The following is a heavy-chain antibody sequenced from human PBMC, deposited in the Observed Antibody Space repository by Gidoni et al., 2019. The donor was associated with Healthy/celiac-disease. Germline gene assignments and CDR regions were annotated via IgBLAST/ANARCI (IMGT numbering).Heavy chain of an antibody. V-gene: IGHV1-3*01. CDR2: INAGNGNT. Sequence: QVQLVQSGAEVKKPGASVKVSCKAAGDTFTSYAMHWVRQAPGQRLEWMGWINAGNGNTKYSQKFQGRVTITRDTSASTAYMELSSLRSEDTAVYYCATRIAAAGFDYWGQGTLVTVSS. D-gene: IGHD6-13*01. CDR1: GDTFTSYA. J-gene: IGHJ4*02. CDR3: ATRIAAAGFDY.